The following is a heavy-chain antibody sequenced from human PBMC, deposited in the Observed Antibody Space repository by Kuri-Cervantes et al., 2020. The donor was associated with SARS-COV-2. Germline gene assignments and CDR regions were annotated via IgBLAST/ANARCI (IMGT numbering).Heavy chain of an antibody. Sequence: GGSLRLSCAVSGFTFSGYGMHWVRQAPGKGLEWVAVISYDGSDKYYADSVKGRFTISRDNSKNTLHLQMNSLRAEDTAVYYCARHDDYSNFALDYWGQGTLVTVSS. D-gene: IGHD4-11*01. J-gene: IGHJ4*02. V-gene: IGHV3-30*03. CDR3: ARHDDYSNFALDY. CDR2: ISYDGSDK. CDR1: GFTFSGYG.